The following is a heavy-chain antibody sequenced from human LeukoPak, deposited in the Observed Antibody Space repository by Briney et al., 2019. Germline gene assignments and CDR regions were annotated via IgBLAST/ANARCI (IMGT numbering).Heavy chain of an antibody. CDR3: ARDRYYYDSSAERTAEYFQH. J-gene: IGHJ1*01. V-gene: IGHV3-48*02. CDR1: GFTFSSYS. Sequence: GGSLRLSCAASGFTFSSYSMNWVRQAPGMGLEWVSYISSSSDTIYYADSVKGRFTISRDNAKNSLYLQMDSLRDEDTAVYYCARDRYYYDSSAERTAEYFQHWGQGTLVTVSS. D-gene: IGHD3-22*01. CDR2: ISSSSDTI.